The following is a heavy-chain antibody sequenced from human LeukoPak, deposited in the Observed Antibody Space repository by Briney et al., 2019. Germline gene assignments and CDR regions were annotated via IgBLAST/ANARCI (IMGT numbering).Heavy chain of an antibody. D-gene: IGHD4-23*01. V-gene: IGHV3-15*01. CDR1: GFTFSSYA. Sequence: PGGSLRLSCAASGFTFSSYAMSWVRQAPGKGLEWVGRIKSKTDGGTTDYAAPVKGRFTISRDDSKNTLYLQMNSLKTEDTAVYYCTTGPPPVALFDYWGQGTLVTVYS. CDR3: TTGPPPVALFDY. CDR2: IKSKTDGGTT. J-gene: IGHJ4*02.